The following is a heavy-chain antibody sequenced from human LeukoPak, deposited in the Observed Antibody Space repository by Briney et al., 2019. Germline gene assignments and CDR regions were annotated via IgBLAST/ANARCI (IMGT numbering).Heavy chain of an antibody. J-gene: IGHJ4*02. CDR3: ARARSPAGKIPIFDY. V-gene: IGHV1-2*02. D-gene: IGHD3-10*01. Sequence: GASVKVSCKASGYTFTGYYLHWVRQAPGQGLEWMGWINPNSGGTNYAQKFQGRVTMTRDTSISTAYMELSRLRSDDTAVYYCARARSPAGKIPIFDYWGQGTLVTVSS. CDR2: INPNSGGT. CDR1: GYTFTGYY.